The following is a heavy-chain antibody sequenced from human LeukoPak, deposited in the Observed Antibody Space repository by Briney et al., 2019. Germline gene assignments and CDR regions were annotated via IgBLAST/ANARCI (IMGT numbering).Heavy chain of an antibody. CDR3: ASYGLPGIAVAGTSPFDY. CDR2: IYTSGST. V-gene: IGHV4-4*07. Sequence: PSETLSLTCTVSGGSISSYYWSWIRQPAGKGLEWIGRIYTSGSTNYNPSLKSRVTMSVDTSKNQFSLKLSSVTAADTAVYYCASYGLPGIAVAGTSPFDYWGQGTLVTVSS. CDR1: GGSISSYY. J-gene: IGHJ4*02. D-gene: IGHD6-19*01.